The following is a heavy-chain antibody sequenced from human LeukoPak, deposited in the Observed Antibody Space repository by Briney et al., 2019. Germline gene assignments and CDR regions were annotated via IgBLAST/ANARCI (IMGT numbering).Heavy chain of an antibody. CDR1: GGPISSSNW. D-gene: IGHD3-10*01. CDR3: ASQAPYGSGSYRPFGY. J-gene: IGHJ4*02. CDR2: IYHSGST. V-gene: IGHV4-4*02. Sequence: PSGTLSLTCAVSGGPISSSNWWSWVRQPPGKGLEWIGEIYHSGSTNYNPSLKSRVTISVDKSKNQFSLKLSSVTAADTAVYYCASQAPYGSGSYRPFGYWGQGTLVTVSS.